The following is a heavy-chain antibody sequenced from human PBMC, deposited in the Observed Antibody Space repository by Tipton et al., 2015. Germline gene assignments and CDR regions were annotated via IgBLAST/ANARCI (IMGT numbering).Heavy chain of an antibody. D-gene: IGHD3-3*01. V-gene: IGHV4-61*01. Sequence: GLVKPSEILSLTCTVSGGSVISGNYYWSWIRQPPGKGLEWLGYFSYTDNAHYNPSLESRLTISLDTSKNQFSLTLNSVTAADTAVYYCARESLNTIFGVVLDYGMDVWGQGTTVTVSS. CDR1: GGSVISGNYY. J-gene: IGHJ6*02. CDR2: FSYTDNA. CDR3: ARESLNTIFGVVLDYGMDV.